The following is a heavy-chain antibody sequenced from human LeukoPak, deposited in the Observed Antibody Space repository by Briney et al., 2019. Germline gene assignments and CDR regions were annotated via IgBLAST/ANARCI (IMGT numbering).Heavy chain of an antibody. J-gene: IGHJ4*02. V-gene: IGHV3-23*01. CDR2: ISGSGGST. D-gene: IGHD2-2*02. CDR3: ARDVCSSTSCYIGYFDY. Sequence: GGSLRLSCAASGFTFSSYAMSWVRQAPGKGLEWVSAISGSGGSTYYADSVKGRFTISRDNSKNTLYLQMNSLRAEDTAVYYCARDVCSSTSCYIGYFDYWGQGTLVTVSS. CDR1: GFTFSSYA.